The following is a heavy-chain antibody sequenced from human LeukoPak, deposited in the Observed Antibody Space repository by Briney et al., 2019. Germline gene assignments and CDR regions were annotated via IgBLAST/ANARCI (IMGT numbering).Heavy chain of an antibody. Sequence: GGSLRLSCAASGFTFSSYAMNWVRQAPGKGLEWVSGITGSGGSTYYADSVKGRFTISRDNANNTLYLQMNSLTAEDTAVYYCARGGSVTNDYWGQGSLVTVSS. J-gene: IGHJ4*02. V-gene: IGHV3-23*01. CDR1: GFTFSSYA. D-gene: IGHD4-17*01. CDR2: ITGSGGST. CDR3: ARGGSVTNDY.